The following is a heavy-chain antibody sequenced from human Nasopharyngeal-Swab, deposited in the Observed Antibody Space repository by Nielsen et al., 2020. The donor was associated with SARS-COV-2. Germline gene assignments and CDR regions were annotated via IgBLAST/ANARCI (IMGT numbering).Heavy chain of an antibody. Sequence: GESLKISCAASGFTFTSYAMHWVRQAPGKGLEWVAVISYDGSSSYYADSVKGRFIISRDNSKNTLYLQMNSLRAEDTAVYYCARDGPYDYVWGSYRSSYYYYGMDVWGQGTTVTVSS. J-gene: IGHJ6*02. CDR1: GFTFTSYA. CDR3: ARDGPYDYVWGSYRSSYYYYGMDV. D-gene: IGHD3-16*02. CDR2: ISYDGSSS. V-gene: IGHV3-30*04.